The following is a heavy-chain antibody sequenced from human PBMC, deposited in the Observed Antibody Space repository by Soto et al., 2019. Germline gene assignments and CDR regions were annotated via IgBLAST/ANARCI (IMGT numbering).Heavy chain of an antibody. V-gene: IGHV1-3*04. CDR3: ARDPSVRGRSWFGP. CDR2: INTGNGKT. D-gene: IGHD3-10*01. Sequence: QVQLVQSGAEVKKPGASVKVSCKTSGYNFTNHAMYWVRQAPGQRLEWLAWINTGNGKTKYSQKFQGRVTITRDTSASIVYMEMRSLESEDTAVYYWARDPSVRGRSWFGPWGQGTLVTVSS. J-gene: IGHJ5*02. CDR1: GYNFTNHA.